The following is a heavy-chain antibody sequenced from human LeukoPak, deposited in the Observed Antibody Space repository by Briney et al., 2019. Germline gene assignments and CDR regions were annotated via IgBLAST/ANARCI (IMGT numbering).Heavy chain of an antibody. CDR1: GFTFSTYG. J-gene: IGHJ4*02. CDR2: ISHDGSYK. D-gene: IGHD3-16*01. V-gene: IGHV3-30*18. CDR3: AKGTLVTAYYFDY. Sequence: WGSLRLSCAASGFTFSTYGMHWVRQAPGKGLEWVTFISHDGSYKYYADSVKGRFTISRDNSKNTVYLQMNSLRAEDTAVYYCAKGTLVTAYYFDYWGQGTLVTVSS.